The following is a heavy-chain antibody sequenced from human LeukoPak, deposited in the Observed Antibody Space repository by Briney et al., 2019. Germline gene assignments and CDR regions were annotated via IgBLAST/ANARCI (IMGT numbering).Heavy chain of an antibody. J-gene: IGHJ4*02. CDR2: ISWNSGSI. CDR1: GFTFDDYA. Sequence: GGSLRLSCAASGFTFDDYAMHWVRQAPGKGLEWVSGISWNSGSIGYADSVKGRFTISRDNAKNSLYLQMNSLRAEDTAVYYCAKLRGYSGFGPFDYWGQGTLVTVFS. CDR3: AKLRGYSGFGPFDY. V-gene: IGHV3-9*01. D-gene: IGHD5-12*01.